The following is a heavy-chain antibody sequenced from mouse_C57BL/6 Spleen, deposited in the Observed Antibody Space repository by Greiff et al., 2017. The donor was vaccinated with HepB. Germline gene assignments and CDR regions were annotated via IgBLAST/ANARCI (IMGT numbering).Heavy chain of an antibody. V-gene: IGHV5-9-1*02. CDR2: ISSGGDYI. J-gene: IGHJ3*01. CDR1: GFTFSSYA. D-gene: IGHD1-1*01. CDR3: TSGGYYGSSRAWFAY. Sequence: EVHLVESGEGLVKPGGSLKLSCAASGFTFSSYAMSWVRQTPEKRLEWVAYISSGGDYIYYADTVKGRFTISRDNARNTLYLQMSSLKSEDTAMYYCTSGGYYGSSRAWFAYWGQGTLVTVSA.